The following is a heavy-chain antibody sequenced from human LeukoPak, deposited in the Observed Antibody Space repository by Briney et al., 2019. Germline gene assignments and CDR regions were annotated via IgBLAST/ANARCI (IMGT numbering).Heavy chain of an antibody. V-gene: IGHV3-30*03. J-gene: IGHJ6*03. CDR3: ARAGVYSYSYYMDV. Sequence: GGSLRLSCAASGFTFSSNYMSWDRQAPGKGLEWVTLISYDGSNKYYADSVKGRFTISRDNSKNTLYLQMNSLRAEDTAVYYCARAGVYSYSYYMDVWGKGTTVTVSS. D-gene: IGHD5-18*01. CDR1: GFTFSSNY. CDR2: ISYDGSNK.